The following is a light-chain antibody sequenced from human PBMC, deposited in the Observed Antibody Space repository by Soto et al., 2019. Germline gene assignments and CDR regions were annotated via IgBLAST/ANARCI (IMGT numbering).Light chain of an antibody. CDR2: GAS. V-gene: IGKV3-20*01. J-gene: IGKJ2*01. CDR3: QHYGRSAYT. CDR1: QSVSSNY. Sequence: EIVLTQSRGTLSLSPGERATLSCRASQSVSSNYLAWYQQKPGQAPRLLIYGASSRATGIPDRFSGSGSGTDFTLTISRLEPEDFAVYYCQHYGRSAYTFGQGTTLEIK.